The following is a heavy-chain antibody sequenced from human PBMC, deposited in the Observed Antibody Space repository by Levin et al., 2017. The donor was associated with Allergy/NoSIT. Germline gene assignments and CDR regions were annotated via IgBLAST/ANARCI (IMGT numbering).Heavy chain of an antibody. V-gene: IGHV3-74*01. CDR2: ISSDGNTT. Sequence: GGSLRLSCAASEFSFSSYWMYWVRQVPGKGLVWVSRISSDGNTTTYADSVKGRFTVSRDSAKKMLYLQMNSLRVEDTAVYYCARRWDYNDYGMDVWGQGTTVTVSS. CDR3: ARRWDYNDYGMDV. J-gene: IGHJ6*02. D-gene: IGHD3-16*01. CDR1: EFSFSSYW.